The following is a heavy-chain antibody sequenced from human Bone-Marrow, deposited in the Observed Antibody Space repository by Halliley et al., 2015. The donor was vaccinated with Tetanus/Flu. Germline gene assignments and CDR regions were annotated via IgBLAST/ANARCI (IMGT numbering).Heavy chain of an antibody. V-gene: IGHV4-4*02. D-gene: IGHD3-22*01. Sequence: AEIYPSGSPNYSPSLKSRVTLSIDKSENQFSLRLTSVAAADTAVYYCARKTYDSSGYREFYFDGWGQGTLLTVSS. J-gene: IGHJ4*02. CDR2: IYPSGSP. CDR3: ARKTYDSSGYREFYFDG.